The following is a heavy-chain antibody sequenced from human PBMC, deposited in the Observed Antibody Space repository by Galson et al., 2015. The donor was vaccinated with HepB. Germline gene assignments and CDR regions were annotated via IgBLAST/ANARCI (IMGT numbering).Heavy chain of an antibody. D-gene: IGHD1-26*01. CDR3: ARRGPCGSYWGCIVD. CDR2: ISYSGST. Sequence: ETLSLTCTVSGGSITSSSYYWGWIRQPPGKGLEWIGSISYSGSTYYNPSLKSRVTISLDTSKNQFSLKLSSVTAADTAVYYCARRGPCGSYWGCIVDWGQGTLVTVSS. V-gene: IGHV4-39*07. J-gene: IGHJ4*02. CDR1: GGSITSSSYY.